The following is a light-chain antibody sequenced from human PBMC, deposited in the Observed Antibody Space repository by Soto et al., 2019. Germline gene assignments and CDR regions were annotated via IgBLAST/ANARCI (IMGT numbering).Light chain of an antibody. CDR2: EVI. V-gene: IGLV2-14*01. CDR3: SSYTSSSPVV. Sequence: QSALTQPASVSGSPGQSITISCTGTSSDVGSYNYVSWYQQHPGKAPKLIIYEVINRPSGVSNRFSGSKSGNTASLTISGLQAEDEADYYCSSYTSSSPVVFGGGTQLTVL. J-gene: IGLJ2*01. CDR1: SSDVGSYNY.